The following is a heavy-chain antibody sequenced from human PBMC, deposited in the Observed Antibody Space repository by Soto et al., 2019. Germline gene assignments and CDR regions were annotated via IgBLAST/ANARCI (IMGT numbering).Heavy chain of an antibody. J-gene: IGHJ6*02. V-gene: IGHV1-69*13. D-gene: IGHD6-19*01. CDR2: IIPIVGTA. CDR3: AREGCAVAADYYSYDGMAA. Sequence: ASVEVSCEASGGTFSGYAISWVRQAPGQGLEWMGGIIPIVGTANYARKFQGRVTITADESTSTAYMELSRLRSEDTAVYYCAREGCAVAADYYSYDGMAARGHGTXVT. CDR1: GGTFSGYA.